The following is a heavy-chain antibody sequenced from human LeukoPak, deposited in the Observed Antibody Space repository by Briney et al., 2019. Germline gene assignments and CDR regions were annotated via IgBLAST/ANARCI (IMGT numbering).Heavy chain of an antibody. CDR3: ARDLDYYDSSGSGWFDP. V-gene: IGHV1-69*13. J-gene: IGHJ5*02. D-gene: IGHD3-22*01. CDR2: IIPIFGTA. Sequence: SVKVSCKASGGTFSSYAISWVRQAPGQGLEWMGGIIPIFGTANYAQKFQGRVTITADESTSTAYMELSSLRSEDTAVYYCARDLDYYDSSGSGWFDPWGQGTLVTVSS. CDR1: GGTFSSYA.